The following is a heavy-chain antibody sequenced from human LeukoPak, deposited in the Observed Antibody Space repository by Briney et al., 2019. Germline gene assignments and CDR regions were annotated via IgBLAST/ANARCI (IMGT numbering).Heavy chain of an antibody. CDR3: ARGYCSGGSCYYAPYYFDS. Sequence: PGGSLRLSCAASGFTFSSYSMNWVRQTPGKGLEWVSSISSSSSYIYYADSVKGRFTISRDNAKNSLYLQMNSLRAEDTAVYYCARGYCSGGSCYYAPYYFDSWGQGTLVTVSS. D-gene: IGHD2-15*01. CDR2: ISSSSSYI. J-gene: IGHJ4*02. V-gene: IGHV3-21*01. CDR1: GFTFSSYS.